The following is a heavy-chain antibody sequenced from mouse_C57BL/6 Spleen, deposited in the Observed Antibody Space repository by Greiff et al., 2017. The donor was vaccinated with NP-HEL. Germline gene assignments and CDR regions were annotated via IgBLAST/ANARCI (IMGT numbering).Heavy chain of an antibody. Sequence: EVKVVESGEGLVKPGGSLKLSCAASGFTFSSYAMSWVRQTPEKRLEWVAYISSGGDYIYYADTVKGRFTISRDNARNTLYLQMSSLKSEDTAMYYCTRDRGTTASKGYFDVWGTGTTVTVSS. J-gene: IGHJ1*03. D-gene: IGHD1-2*01. V-gene: IGHV5-9-1*02. CDR3: TRDRGTTASKGYFDV. CDR1: GFTFSSYA. CDR2: ISSGGDYI.